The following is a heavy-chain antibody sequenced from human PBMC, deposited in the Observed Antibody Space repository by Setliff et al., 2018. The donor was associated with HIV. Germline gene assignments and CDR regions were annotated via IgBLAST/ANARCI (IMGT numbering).Heavy chain of an antibody. CDR3: ASGEYSYGYRFDY. Sequence: PSETLSLTCTVSGGSISGYYWSWIRQPPGKGLEWIAYIYYSGSTNYNPSLKSRVTISVDTSKNHFSLKLSSVTAADTAVYYCASGEYSYGYRFDYWGQGTLVTVSS. J-gene: IGHJ4*02. V-gene: IGHV4-59*01. D-gene: IGHD5-18*01. CDR2: IYYSGST. CDR1: GGSISGYY.